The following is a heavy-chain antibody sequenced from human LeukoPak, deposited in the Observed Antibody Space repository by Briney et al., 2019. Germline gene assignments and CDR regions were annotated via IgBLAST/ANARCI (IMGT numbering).Heavy chain of an antibody. Sequence: GGSLRLSCAASGFAFSSYGMHWVRQAPGKGLEWVAIISYDGSNKYYADSVQGRFTISRDNSKNTLYLQMNSLRAEDTAVYYCAKDLGGGSGCYDLWGRGTLVTVSS. CDR3: AKDLGGGSGCYDL. J-gene: IGHJ2*01. CDR2: ISYDGSNK. V-gene: IGHV3-30*18. D-gene: IGHD6-19*01. CDR1: GFAFSSYG.